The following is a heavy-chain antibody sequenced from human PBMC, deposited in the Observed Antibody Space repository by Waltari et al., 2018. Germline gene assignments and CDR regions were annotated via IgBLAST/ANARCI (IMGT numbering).Heavy chain of an antibody. Sequence: QVQLVQSGAEVKKPGSSVKVSCKASGGTFSSYAISWVRQAPGQGLEWMGWIIPIVGTGNYAQKFQGRVTITADESTSTAYMELSSLRSEDTAVYYCARRAGYCSGGSCPDAFDIWGQGTLVTVSS. CDR3: ARRAGYCSGGSCPDAFDI. CDR2: IIPIVGTG. V-gene: IGHV1-69*01. J-gene: IGHJ3*02. CDR1: GGTFSSYA. D-gene: IGHD2-15*01.